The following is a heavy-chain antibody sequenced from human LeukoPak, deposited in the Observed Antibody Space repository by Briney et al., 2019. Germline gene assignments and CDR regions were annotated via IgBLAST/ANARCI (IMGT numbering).Heavy chain of an antibody. CDR3: ARSRRVRYCSNISCYAGFFEY. CDR1: GYTFTGYY. V-gene: IGHV1-69*13. J-gene: IGHJ4*02. D-gene: IGHD2-2*01. CDR2: IIPIFGKA. Sequence: SVKVSCKASGYTFTGYYMHWVRQAPGQGLECMGGIIPIFGKANYAQKFQGRVTITADESTSTAYTELSSLRSEDTAVYYCARSRRVRYCSNISCYAGFFEYWGQGTLVTVSS.